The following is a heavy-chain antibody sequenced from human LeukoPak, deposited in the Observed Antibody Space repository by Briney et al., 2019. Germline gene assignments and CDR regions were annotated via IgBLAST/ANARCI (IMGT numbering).Heavy chain of an antibody. J-gene: IGHJ4*02. CDR1: GGSISSGDSY. CDR2: IYHSGST. Sequence: SQTLSLTCTVSGGSISSGDSYWSWIRQPPGKGLEWIGSIYHSGSTYYNPSLKSRVTTSVDTSKNQFSLKLSSVTAADTAVYYCARSPGGDPYYFDYWGQGTLVTVSS. CDR3: ARSPGGDPYYFDY. V-gene: IGHV4-30-2*03. D-gene: IGHD2-21*02.